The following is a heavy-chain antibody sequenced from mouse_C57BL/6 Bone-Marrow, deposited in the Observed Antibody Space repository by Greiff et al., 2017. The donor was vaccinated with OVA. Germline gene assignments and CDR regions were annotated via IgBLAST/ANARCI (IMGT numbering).Heavy chain of an antibody. CDR3: ARSKSSGSHFDY. J-gene: IGHJ2*01. CDR1: GYTFTDYY. D-gene: IGHD3-2*02. Sequence: QVQLKESGAELVRPGASVKLSCKASGYTFTDYYINWVKQRPGQGLEWIARIYPGSGNTYYNEKFKGKATLTAEKSSSTAYMQLSSLTSEDSAVYVCARSKSSGSHFDYWGQGTTLTVSS. V-gene: IGHV1-76*01. CDR2: IYPGSGNT.